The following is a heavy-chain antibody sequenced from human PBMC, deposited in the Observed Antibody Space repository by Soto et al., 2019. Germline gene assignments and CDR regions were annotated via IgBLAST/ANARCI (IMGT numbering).Heavy chain of an antibody. V-gene: IGHV3-23*01. CDR2: ISGSGGST. J-gene: IGHJ4*02. D-gene: IGHD3-3*01. CDR3: ARDRNDFWSGYYPDFDY. CDR1: GFTFSSYA. Sequence: GGSLRLSCAASGFTFSSYAMSWVRQAPGKGLEWVSAISGSGGSTYYADSVKGRFTISRDNSKNTLYLQMNSLRAEDTAVYYCARDRNDFWSGYYPDFDYWGQGPRSPSPQ.